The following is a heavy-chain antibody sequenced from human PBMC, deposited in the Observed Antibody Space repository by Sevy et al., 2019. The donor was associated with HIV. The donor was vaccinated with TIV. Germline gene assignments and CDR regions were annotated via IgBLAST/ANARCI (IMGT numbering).Heavy chain of an antibody. J-gene: IGHJ6*02. CDR2: ISSIGSTI. CDR1: GFTFSDYY. Sequence: GGSLRLSCAASGFTFSDYYMSWIRQAPGKGLEWVSYISSIGSTIYYGDSVKGRFTISRDNAKKSLYLQMNSLRAEDTAVYYCAKSTRITIFGVVIKGPYGMDVWGQGTTVTVSS. CDR3: AKSTRITIFGVVIKGPYGMDV. V-gene: IGHV3-11*01. D-gene: IGHD3-3*01.